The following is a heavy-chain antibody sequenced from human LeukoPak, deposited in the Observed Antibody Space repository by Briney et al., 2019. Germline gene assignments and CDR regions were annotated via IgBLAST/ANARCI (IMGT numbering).Heavy chain of an antibody. J-gene: IGHJ4*02. V-gene: IGHV3-30-3*01. Sequence: GGSLRLSCAASGFTFSSYAMHWVRQAPGKGLEWVAVISYDGSNKYYADSVKGRFTISRDNTKNTLYLQMNSLSAEDTAPYYCARDYPPYWGQGTLVTVSA. CDR3: ARDYPPY. CDR2: ISYDGSNK. CDR1: GFTFSSYA.